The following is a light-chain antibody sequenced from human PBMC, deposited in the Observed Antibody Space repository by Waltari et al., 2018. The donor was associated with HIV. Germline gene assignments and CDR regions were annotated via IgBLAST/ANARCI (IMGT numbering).Light chain of an antibody. CDR3: QQSYSAHPYT. CDR2: AAS. J-gene: IGKJ2*01. CDR1: QSISSY. V-gene: IGKV1-39*01. Sequence: DIQMTQSPSSLSASVGDRVTITCRASQSISSYLNWYQQKSGEAPKLLIYAASSLQSGVPSRFSGSGSGTEFTLSISSLQPDDIGTFYCQQSYSAHPYTFGQGTKLEI.